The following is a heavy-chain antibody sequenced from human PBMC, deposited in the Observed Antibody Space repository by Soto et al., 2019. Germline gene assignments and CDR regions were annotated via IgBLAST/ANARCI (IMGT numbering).Heavy chain of an antibody. CDR1: GFTFSSYS. CDR3: ARDHNWNYPSY. CDR2: ISSSSSYI. V-gene: IGHV3-21*01. J-gene: IGHJ4*02. Sequence: GGSLRLSCAASGFTFSSYSMNWVRQAPGKGLEWVSSISSSSSYIYYADSVKGRFTISRDNAKNSLYLQMNSLRAEDTAVYYCARDHNWNYPSYWGQGTLVTVYS. D-gene: IGHD1-7*01.